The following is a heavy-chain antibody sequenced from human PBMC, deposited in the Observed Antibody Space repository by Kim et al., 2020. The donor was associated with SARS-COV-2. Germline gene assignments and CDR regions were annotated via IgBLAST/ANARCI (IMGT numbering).Heavy chain of an antibody. CDR1: GGSISSGGYY. D-gene: IGHD2-15*01. Sequence: SETLSLTCTVSGGSISSGGYYWSWIRQHPGKGLEWIGYIYYSGSTYYNPSLKSRVTISVDTSKNQFSLKLSSVTAADTAVYYCARGVVVVAATYYYYYGMDVWGQGTTVTVSS. J-gene: IGHJ6*02. V-gene: IGHV4-31*03. CDR3: ARGVVVVAATYYYYYGMDV. CDR2: IYYSGST.